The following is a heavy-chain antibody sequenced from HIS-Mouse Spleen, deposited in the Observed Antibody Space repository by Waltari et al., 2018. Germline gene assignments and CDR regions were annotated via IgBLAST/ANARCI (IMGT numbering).Heavy chain of an antibody. CDR3: AREIPYSSSWYDWYFDL. D-gene: IGHD6-13*01. V-gene: IGHV4-39*07. CDR2: IYYIGST. Sequence: QLQLHESGPGLVMPPEPLSPTCTVSGGSISSSSSSWGWIRQPPGKGLEWIGSIYYIGSTYYNPSLKSRVTISVDTSKNQFSLKLSSVTAADTAVYYCAREIPYSSSWYDWYFDLWGRGTLVTVSS. J-gene: IGHJ2*01. CDR1: GGSISSSSSS.